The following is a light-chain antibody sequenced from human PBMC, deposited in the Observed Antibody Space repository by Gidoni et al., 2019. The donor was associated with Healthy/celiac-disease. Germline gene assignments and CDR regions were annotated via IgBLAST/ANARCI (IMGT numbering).Light chain of an antibody. Sequence: EIELTQSPGTLSLSPGEKATLSCRASQSISNNYLAWYQQNPGQAPRLLIEGASSRATGIPDRFSGSGSGTYFTLTSNRLEPEDFAVYYCQQYGSLSVTFGGGTKVEIK. CDR3: QQYGSLSVT. V-gene: IGKV3-20*01. J-gene: IGKJ4*01. CDR1: QSISNNY. CDR2: GAS.